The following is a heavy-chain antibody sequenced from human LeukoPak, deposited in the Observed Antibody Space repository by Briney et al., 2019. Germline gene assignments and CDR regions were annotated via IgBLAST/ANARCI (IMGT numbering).Heavy chain of an antibody. Sequence: PSETLSLTCTDSGGSISSYYWSWIRQPPGKGLEWIGYIYYSGSTNYNPSLKSRVTISVDTSKNQFSLKLSSVTAADTAVYYCARRSVAAIAFDIWGQGTMVTVSS. J-gene: IGHJ3*02. CDR2: IYYSGST. D-gene: IGHD6-25*01. CDR1: GGSISSYY. CDR3: ARRSVAAIAFDI. V-gene: IGHV4-59*01.